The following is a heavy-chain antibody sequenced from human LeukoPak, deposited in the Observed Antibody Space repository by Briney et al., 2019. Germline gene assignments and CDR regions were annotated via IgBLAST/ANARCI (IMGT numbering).Heavy chain of an antibody. CDR3: ARGGDWNDLHFDY. J-gene: IGHJ4*02. V-gene: IGHV4-61*02. Sequence: PSETLSLTCTVSGGSISSGSYYWSWIRQPAGKGLEWIGRIYTSGSTNYNPSLKSRVTISVDTSKNQFSLKLSSVTAADTAVYYCARGGDWNDLHFDYWGQGTLVIVSS. CDR2: IYTSGST. D-gene: IGHD1-1*01. CDR1: GGSISSGSYY.